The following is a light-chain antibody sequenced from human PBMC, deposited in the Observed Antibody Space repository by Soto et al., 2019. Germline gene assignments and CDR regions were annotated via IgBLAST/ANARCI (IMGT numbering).Light chain of an antibody. J-gene: IGKJ4*01. V-gene: IGKV3-20*01. Sequence: EIVWTKTPGTLSLSPGERATLSCRASQSVSSYLAWYQQKPGQAPRLLIHGASSRSTGIPDRFSGSGSGTDFTLTINILEPEDFAVYYCQQYGSSPRTFGGGTTVEIK. CDR3: QQYGSSPRT. CDR2: GAS. CDR1: QSVSSY.